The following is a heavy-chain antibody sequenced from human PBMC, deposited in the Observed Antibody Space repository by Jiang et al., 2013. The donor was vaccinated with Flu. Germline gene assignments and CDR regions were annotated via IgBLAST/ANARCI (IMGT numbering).Heavy chain of an antibody. J-gene: IGHJ3*01. V-gene: IGHV1-18*01. CDR2: ISAYNGNT. CDR3: AREGVGPLYDAFDV. CDR1: GYTFTSYD. Sequence: SVKVSCKASGYTFTSYDISWVRQAPGQGLEWMGWISAYNGNTNYAQDFQGRVTMTTDTSTSIAYMELGSLRSDDTAVYYCAREGVGPLYDAFDVWGQGTTVTVSS.